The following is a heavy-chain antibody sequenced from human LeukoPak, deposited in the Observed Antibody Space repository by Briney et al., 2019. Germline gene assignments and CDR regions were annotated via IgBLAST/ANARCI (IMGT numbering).Heavy chain of an antibody. CDR1: GFTFSSYA. CDR2: VSYDGNNQ. V-gene: IGHV3-30-3*01. D-gene: IGHD1-1*01. J-gene: IGHJ4*02. CDR3: ARDPSLRTTLDY. Sequence: GGSLRLSCAASGFTFSSYAMHWVRQAPGKGLEWVALVSYDGNNQYYADSVKGRFTISRDNSKNMLYLQMNSLSTEDTAVYYCARDPSLRTTLDYWGQGTLVTVSS.